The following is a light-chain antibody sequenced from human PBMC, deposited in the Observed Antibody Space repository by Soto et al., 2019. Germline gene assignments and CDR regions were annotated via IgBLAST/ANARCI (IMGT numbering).Light chain of an antibody. CDR1: QSVSSY. J-gene: IGKJ4*01. CDR2: DAS. Sequence: EIVLTPSPATLSLSPGERATLSCRASQSVSSYLAWYQQKPGQAPRLLIYDASNRATGIPARFSGSGSGTDFSLAISSLEPEDLVVDYFQRRSNWRLSFGGGTKVEIK. CDR3: QRRSNWRLS. V-gene: IGKV3-11*01.